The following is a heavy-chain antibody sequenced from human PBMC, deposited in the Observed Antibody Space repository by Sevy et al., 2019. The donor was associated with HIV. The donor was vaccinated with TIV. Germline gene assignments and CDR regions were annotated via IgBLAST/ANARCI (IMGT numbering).Heavy chain of an antibody. CDR2: LSFVCGEI. CDR1: GFTFSKYS. Sequence: GGALRLSCAASGFTFSKYSISWVRQPPGKGLGWVSTLSFVCGEINYADSVKGRFTISRDNSKNSVYLQMNNVRPEDTAVYYCAREGCTKPHDYWGQGTLVTVSS. V-gene: IGHV3-23*01. J-gene: IGHJ4*02. CDR3: AREGCTKPHDY. D-gene: IGHD2-8*01.